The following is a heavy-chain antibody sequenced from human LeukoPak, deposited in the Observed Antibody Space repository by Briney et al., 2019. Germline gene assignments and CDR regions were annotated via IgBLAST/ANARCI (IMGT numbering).Heavy chain of an antibody. V-gene: IGHV1-8*01. CDR3: TRNIAPGGKGYYFDY. Sequence: ASVKVSCEASGYTFTSYDINWVRQATGQGLEWMGWMNPTSGNTGYAQNFQGRVTMTRDTSTSTAYLELSSLGSEDTAVYYCTRNIAPGGKGYYFDYWGQGTLVTVSS. D-gene: IGHD6-13*01. CDR2: MNPTSGNT. J-gene: IGHJ4*02. CDR1: GYTFTSYD.